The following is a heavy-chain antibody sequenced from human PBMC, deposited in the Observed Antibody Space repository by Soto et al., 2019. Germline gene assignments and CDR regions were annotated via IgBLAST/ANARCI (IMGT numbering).Heavy chain of an antibody. CDR1: GGSFSGYY. D-gene: IGHD4-4*01. CDR2: LNDSGGT. CDR3: ARDGDGRMTTNPYYYNGMDV. J-gene: IGHJ6*02. Sequence: SETLSLTCAVYGGSFSGYYWSWIRQPPGKGLEWIGELNDSGGTNYNASLKSRVSISGDTSNYQFSLKLSSVTAADTAVYYCARDGDGRMTTNPYYYNGMDVWGPGTTVTVSS. V-gene: IGHV4-34*01.